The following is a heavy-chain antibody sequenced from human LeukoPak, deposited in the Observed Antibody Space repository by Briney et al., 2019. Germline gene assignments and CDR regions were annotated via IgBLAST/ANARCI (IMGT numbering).Heavy chain of an antibody. CDR1: GGTFSSYA. Sequence: SVKVSCKASGGTFSSYAISWVRQAPGQGPEWMGGIIPIFGTANYAQKFQGRGTITTDESTSTAYMELSSLRSEDTAVYYCARASSSDDAFDIWGQGTMVIVSS. J-gene: IGHJ3*02. D-gene: IGHD6-13*01. CDR2: IIPIFGTA. V-gene: IGHV1-69*05. CDR3: ARASSSDDAFDI.